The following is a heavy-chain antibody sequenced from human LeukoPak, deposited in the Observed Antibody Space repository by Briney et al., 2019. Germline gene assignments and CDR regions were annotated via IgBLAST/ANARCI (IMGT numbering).Heavy chain of an antibody. CDR2: IRYDGNNK. D-gene: IGHD2-15*01. V-gene: IGHV3-30*02. Sequence: GGSLRLSCGASGFTFSSYGMHWVRQAPGKGLEWVAFIRYDGNNKYQPDSVKGRFTISRDNSKNTLYLQMNSLRAEDTAVYYCAIFILGYCSGGSCYRDAFDAFDIWGQETMVTVSS. J-gene: IGHJ3*02. CDR1: GFTFSSYG. CDR3: AIFILGYCSGGSCYRDAFDAFDI.